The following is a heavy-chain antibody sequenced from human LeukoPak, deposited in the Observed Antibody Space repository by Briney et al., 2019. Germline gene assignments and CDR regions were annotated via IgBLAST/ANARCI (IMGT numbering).Heavy chain of an antibody. CDR2: IIPIFGTA. J-gene: IGHJ4*02. D-gene: IGHD5-12*01. CDR1: GGTFSNHA. Sequence: ASVKVSCKSSGGTFSNHAISWVRQAPGQGLEWMGGIIPIFGTANYAQKFQGRVTITADESTSTAYMELSGLRSEDTAVYYCARDFISGYDLVSLVNFDFWGQGTLVTVSS. V-gene: IGHV1-69*13. CDR3: ARDFISGYDLVSLVNFDF.